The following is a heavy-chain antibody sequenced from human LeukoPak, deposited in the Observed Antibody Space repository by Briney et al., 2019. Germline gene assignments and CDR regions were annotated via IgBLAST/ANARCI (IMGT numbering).Heavy chain of an antibody. D-gene: IGHD1-7*01. CDR3: ARGIEVWNYACDI. J-gene: IGHJ3*02. CDR1: GRSFSGYY. CDR2: INQSGST. Sequence: SETLSLKCAVYGRSFSGYYWSWIRQPPGKGLEWIGEINQSGSTNYNPSFKSRVTISVDTSKNQFSLQLSSVTAADTAVYHCARGIEVWNYACDIWGQGTIVSVSS. V-gene: IGHV4-34*01.